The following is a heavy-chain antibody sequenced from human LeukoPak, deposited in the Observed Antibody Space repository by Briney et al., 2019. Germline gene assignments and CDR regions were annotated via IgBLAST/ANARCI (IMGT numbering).Heavy chain of an antibody. Sequence: SXSSNTIYNADSVKGRFTISRDNARNSLYLQMNSLRAEDTAVYYCARDRTHSSSSSTWLDYWGQGTLVTVSS. CDR3: ARDRTHSSSSSTWLDY. J-gene: IGHJ4*02. D-gene: IGHD6-13*01. V-gene: IGHV3-48*01. CDR2: SXSSNTI.